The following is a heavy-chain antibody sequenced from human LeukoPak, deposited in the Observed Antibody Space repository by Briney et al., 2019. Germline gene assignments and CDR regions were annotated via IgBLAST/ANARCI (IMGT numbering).Heavy chain of an antibody. Sequence: GGSLRLSCAASGFTVSSNYMSWVRQAPGKGLEWVSVIYSGGSTYYADSVKGRFTISRHNSKSTLYLQMNSLRAEDTAVYYCAREFQRTYDYWGQGTLVTVSS. CDR2: IYSGGST. V-gene: IGHV3-53*04. D-gene: IGHD6-25*01. CDR3: AREFQRTYDY. J-gene: IGHJ4*02. CDR1: GFTVSSNY.